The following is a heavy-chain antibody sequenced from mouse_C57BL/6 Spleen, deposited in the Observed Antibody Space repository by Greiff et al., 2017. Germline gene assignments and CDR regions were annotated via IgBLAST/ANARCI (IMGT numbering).Heavy chain of an antibody. CDR3: ASPYSPYAMDD. D-gene: IGHD1-1*01. Sequence: VQLQQSGAELARPGASVKLSCTASGYTFTSYGISWVKQSTGQGLEWIGEIYPRSGNTYYPEKFKGKDTLTADKSSSTAYMELRSLTSEDSAVYFCASPYSPYAMDDWGQGTSVTVSS. CDR1: GYTFTSYG. CDR2: IYPRSGNT. V-gene: IGHV1-81*01. J-gene: IGHJ4*01.